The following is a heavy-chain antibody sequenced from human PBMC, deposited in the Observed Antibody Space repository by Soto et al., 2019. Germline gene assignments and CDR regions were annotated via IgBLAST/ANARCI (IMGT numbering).Heavy chain of an antibody. CDR3: ARECIAVAGYYFDY. V-gene: IGHV3-21*01. J-gene: IGHJ4*02. CDR2: ISSSSSYI. Sequence: EVQLVESGGGLVKPGGSLRLSCAASGFTFSSYSMNWVRQAPGKGLEWVSSISSSSSYIYYADSVKGRFTISRDNAKNSLYLQMNGLRAEDTAVYYCARECIAVAGYYFDYWGQGTLVTVSS. D-gene: IGHD6-19*01. CDR1: GFTFSSYS.